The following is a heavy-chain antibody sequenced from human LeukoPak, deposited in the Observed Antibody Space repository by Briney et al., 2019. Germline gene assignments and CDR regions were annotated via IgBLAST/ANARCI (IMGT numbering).Heavy chain of an antibody. CDR2: ISGSSSSI. Sequence: GGSLRLSCAASGFTFSNYSMNWVRQAPGKGLEWVSSISGSSSSIYYADSVKGRFTISRDNAKNSLYLQMNSLRAEDTAVYYCAREIGYCSSTSCYTEGFFDYWGQGTLVTVSS. CDR3: AREIGYCSSTSCYTEGFFDY. CDR1: GFTFSNYS. V-gene: IGHV3-21*01. J-gene: IGHJ4*02. D-gene: IGHD2-2*02.